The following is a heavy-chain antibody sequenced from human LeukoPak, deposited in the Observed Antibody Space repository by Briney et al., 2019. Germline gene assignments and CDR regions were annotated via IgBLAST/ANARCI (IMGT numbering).Heavy chain of an antibody. CDR1: EFSFSSYA. CDR3: AKARGSSTSLFFDH. V-gene: IGHV3-23*01. CDR2: ISGSGGST. J-gene: IGHJ4*02. Sequence: GGSLRLSCAASEFSFSSYAMSWVRQAPGKGLEWVSGISGSGGSTYYADSVKGRFTISRDNSKNTLYLQMNSLRADDTAVYYCAKARGSSTSLFFDHWGQGTLVTVSS. D-gene: IGHD2-2*01.